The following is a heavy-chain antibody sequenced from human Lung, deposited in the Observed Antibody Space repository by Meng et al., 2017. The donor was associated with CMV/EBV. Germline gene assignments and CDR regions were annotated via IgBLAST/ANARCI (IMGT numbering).Heavy chain of an antibody. D-gene: IGHD6-13*01. Sequence: SETLSLXCNVSGGSVSSGSYYWSWIRQPPGKGLEWIGYIYYSGTTKYNPSLKRRVTISVDTSKNQFSLKLSSVTAADTALYYCAREDYSNSWYPWPAYWGPG. CDR1: GGSVSSGSYY. CDR3: AREDYSNSWYPWPAY. CDR2: IYYSGTT. V-gene: IGHV4-61*01. J-gene: IGHJ4*01.